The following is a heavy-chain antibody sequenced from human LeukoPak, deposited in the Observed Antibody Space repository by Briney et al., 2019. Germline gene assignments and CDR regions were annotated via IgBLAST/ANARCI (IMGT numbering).Heavy chain of an antibody. CDR1: GYTFTSYD. V-gene: IGHV1-8*01. CDR3: ARRKTIRTDNWFDP. CDR2: MNPNSGNT. D-gene: IGHD3-9*01. Sequence: ASVKVSCKASGYTFTSYDINWVRQATGQGLEWMGWMNPNSGNTGYAQKFQGRATMTRNTSISTAYMELSSLRSEDTAVYYCARRKTIRTDNWFDPWGQGTLVTVSS. J-gene: IGHJ5*02.